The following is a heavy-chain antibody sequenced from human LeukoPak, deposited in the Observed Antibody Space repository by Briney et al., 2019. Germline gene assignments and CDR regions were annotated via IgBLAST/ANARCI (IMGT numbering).Heavy chain of an antibody. V-gene: IGHV4-39*01. CDR3: ARPIVGGIVAGAFDI. CDR1: GGSISSSSYY. D-gene: IGHD1-26*01. J-gene: IGHJ3*02. CDR2: IYYSGST. Sequence: PSETLSLTCTVSGGSISSSSYYWGWNRQPPGKGLEWIGSIYYSGSTYYNPSLKSRVTISVDTSKNQFSLKLSSVTAADTAVYYCARPIVGGIVAGAFDIWGQGTMITVSS.